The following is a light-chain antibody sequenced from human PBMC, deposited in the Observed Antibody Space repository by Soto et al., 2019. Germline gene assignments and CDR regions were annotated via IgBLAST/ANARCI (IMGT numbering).Light chain of an antibody. CDR1: QSVSSN. V-gene: IGKV3-15*01. Sequence: EIVMTQSPATLSVSPGERATLSCRASQSVSSNLAWYQQKPGQAPRLLIYGASTRATGIQARFSGSGSGTEFTLTISSLQSEDFAVYYCQQYNNWQGTFGQGTKVEIK. CDR2: GAS. CDR3: QQYNNWQGT. J-gene: IGKJ1*01.